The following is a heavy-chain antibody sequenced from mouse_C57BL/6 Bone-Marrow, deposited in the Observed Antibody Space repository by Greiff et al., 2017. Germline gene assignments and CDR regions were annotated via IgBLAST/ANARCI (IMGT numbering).Heavy chain of an antibody. CDR3: TRDKGPAWFAY. Sequence: EVHLVESGGGLVKPGGSLKLSCAASGFTFSSYAMSWVRQTPEKRLEWVATISDGGSYTYYPDNVKGRFTISRDNARNTLYLQMSSLKSEDTAMYYCTRDKGPAWFAYWGQGTLVTVSA. CDR2: ISDGGSYT. CDR1: GFTFSSYA. D-gene: IGHD1-3*01. V-gene: IGHV5-4*01. J-gene: IGHJ3*01.